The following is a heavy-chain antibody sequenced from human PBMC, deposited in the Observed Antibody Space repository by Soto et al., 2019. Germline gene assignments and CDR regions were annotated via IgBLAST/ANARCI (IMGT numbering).Heavy chain of an antibody. D-gene: IGHD2-15*01. CDR2: TYYTGNT. Sequence: PSETLSLTCTVSGAAITIGGYYLTWVRQHPGRGLEWLGNTYYTGNTNYNPSLKSRLAISVDTSKNQFSLRLSSVTAADNALYYCVRDTPLIRGMDVWGPGTPVTVSS. V-gene: IGHV4-31*03. CDR3: VRDTPLIRGMDV. J-gene: IGHJ6*02. CDR1: GAAITIGGYY.